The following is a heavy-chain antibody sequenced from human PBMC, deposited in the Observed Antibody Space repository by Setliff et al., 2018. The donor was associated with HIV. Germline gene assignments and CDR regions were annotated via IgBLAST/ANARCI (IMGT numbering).Heavy chain of an antibody. CDR3: ARSYLSGSYSDY. CDR1: GYTFTGYY. CDR2: INPNSGGT. Sequence: ASVKVSCKASGYTFTGYYMHWVRQAPGQGLEWMGWINPNSGGTNYAQKFQGRVTITRDTSASTAYMELSSLRSEDTAVNYCARSYLSGSYSDYWGQGTLVTVSS. D-gene: IGHD1-26*01. V-gene: IGHV1-2*02. J-gene: IGHJ4*02.